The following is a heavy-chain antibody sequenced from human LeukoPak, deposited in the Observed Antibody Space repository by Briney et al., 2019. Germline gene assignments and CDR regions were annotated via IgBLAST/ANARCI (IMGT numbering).Heavy chain of an antibody. D-gene: IGHD2-15*01. CDR3: AKDGVVAALGDNWFDP. J-gene: IGHJ5*02. CDR1: GFTFDDYA. Sequence: GGSLRLSCAASGFTFDDYAMHWVRQAPGKGLEWVSLISWEGGSTYYADSVKGRFTISRDNSKSSLYLQMNSLRTEDTAFYYCAKDGVVAALGDNWFDPWGQGTLVTVSS. V-gene: IGHV3-43D*03. CDR2: ISWEGGST.